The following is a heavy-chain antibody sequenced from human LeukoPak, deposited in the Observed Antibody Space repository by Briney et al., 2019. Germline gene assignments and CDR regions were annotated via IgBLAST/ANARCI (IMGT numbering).Heavy chain of an antibody. V-gene: IGHV3-7*01. D-gene: IGHD3-3*01. Sequence: GGSLRLSCVASGFTFSSYWMTWVRQAPGKGLEWVANIKQDGIEKNYVDSVKGRLTISRDNAKNSVYLQMNGLRVEDTAVYYCARDRPITIFGVVTLPWGQGTLVTVSS. CDR1: GFTFSSYW. CDR2: IKQDGIEK. J-gene: IGHJ5*01. CDR3: ARDRPITIFGVVTLP.